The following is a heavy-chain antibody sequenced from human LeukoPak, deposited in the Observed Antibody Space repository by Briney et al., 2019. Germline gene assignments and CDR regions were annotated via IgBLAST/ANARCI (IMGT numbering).Heavy chain of an antibody. CDR2: ISYDGSNK. CDR1: GFTLSSYG. V-gene: IGHV3-30*18. J-gene: IGHJ4*02. Sequence: GGSLSLSCAASGFTLSSYGMPWVRQAPGKGLEWVAVISYDGSNKYYAGSVKGRFTISRDNSKNTLYLQMNSLRAEDTAVYYCAKGQLDFDYWGQGTLVTVSS. CDR3: AKGQLDFDY. D-gene: IGHD1-1*01.